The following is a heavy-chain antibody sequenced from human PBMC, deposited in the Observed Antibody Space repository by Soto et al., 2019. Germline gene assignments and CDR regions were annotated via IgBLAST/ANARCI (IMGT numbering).Heavy chain of an antibody. CDR3: AGSYRSRFDY. V-gene: IGHV4-59*01. CDR1: GGSISNYY. Sequence: PSETLSLTCTVSGGSISNYYWSWIRQPPGKGLEWIGYIYYSGSTNYNPSLKSRVTISVDTSKNQFSLELSSVTAADTAVYFCAGSYRSRFDYWGQGTLVTVSS. D-gene: IGHD3-16*02. CDR2: IYYSGST. J-gene: IGHJ4*02.